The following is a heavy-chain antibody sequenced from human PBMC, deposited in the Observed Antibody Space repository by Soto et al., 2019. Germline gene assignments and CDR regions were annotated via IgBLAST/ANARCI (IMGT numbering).Heavy chain of an antibody. D-gene: IGHD3-22*01. J-gene: IGHJ4*02. Sequence: QVQLQESGPGLVKPSGTLSLTCTVSGGSISTSQWWSWLRQPPGKGLEWIGEIYHSGSSNYNTSLTRPLTSSVDESKNPSSLMLNSVAAAATAVYYCASKTYESKGTFDYWGQGTLVTVSS. CDR3: ASKTYESKGTFDY. CDR2: IYHSGSS. V-gene: IGHV4-4*02. CDR1: GGSISTSQW.